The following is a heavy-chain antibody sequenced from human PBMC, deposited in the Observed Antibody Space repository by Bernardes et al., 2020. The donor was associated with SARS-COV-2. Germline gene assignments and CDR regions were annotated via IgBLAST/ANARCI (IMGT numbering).Heavy chain of an antibody. V-gene: IGHV3-21*01. J-gene: IGHJ6*02. D-gene: IGHD3-9*01. CDR2: ISSSSSYI. CDR1: GFTFSSYS. Sequence: SLRLSCAASGFTFSSYSMNWVRQAPGKGLEWVSSISSSSSYIYYADSVKGRFTISRDNAKNSLYLQMNSLRAEDTAVYYCARDPLYYDILTGYYNDYYYYGMDVWGQGTTVTVSS. CDR3: ARDPLYYDILTGYYNDYYYYGMDV.